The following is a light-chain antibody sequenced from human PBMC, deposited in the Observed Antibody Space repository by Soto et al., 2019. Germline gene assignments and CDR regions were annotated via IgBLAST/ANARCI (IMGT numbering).Light chain of an antibody. CDR2: DAS. J-gene: IGKJ5*01. V-gene: IGKV1-5*01. Sequence: DIQLTQTPSTLSASVGDEVTITCRASQTISRWLAWYQQTPGRAPKLLIYDASTLESGVPSRFSGSVSETDFTLTISSLQPDDFAPYFCHSRAFGQGTRLEIK. CDR1: QTISRW. CDR3: HSRA.